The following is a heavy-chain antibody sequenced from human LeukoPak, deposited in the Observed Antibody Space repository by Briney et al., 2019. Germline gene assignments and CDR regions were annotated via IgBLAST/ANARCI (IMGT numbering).Heavy chain of an antibody. J-gene: IGHJ3*02. V-gene: IGHV3-53*01. Sequence: PGGSLRLSCAASGFAVSSNYMSWVRQAPGKGLEWVSVIYSGGSTYYADSVKGRFTISRDNSKNTLYLQMNSLRAEDTAVYYCAAPGDYGDFDAFDIWGQGTMVTVSS. CDR1: GFAVSSNY. CDR2: IYSGGST. D-gene: IGHD4-17*01. CDR3: AAPGDYGDFDAFDI.